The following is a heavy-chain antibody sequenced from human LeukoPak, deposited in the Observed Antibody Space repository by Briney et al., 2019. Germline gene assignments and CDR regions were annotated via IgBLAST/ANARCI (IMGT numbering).Heavy chain of an antibody. CDR1: GFTFDDYA. CDR3: AKDPLSYQLLSAQFDY. V-gene: IGHV3-23*01. Sequence: GGSLRLSCAASGFTFDDYAMHWVRQAPGKGLEWVSAISGSGGSTYYADSVKGRFTISRDNSKNTLYLQMNSLRAEDTAVYYCAKDPLSYQLLSAQFDYWGQGTLVTVSS. D-gene: IGHD2-2*01. CDR2: ISGSGGST. J-gene: IGHJ4*02.